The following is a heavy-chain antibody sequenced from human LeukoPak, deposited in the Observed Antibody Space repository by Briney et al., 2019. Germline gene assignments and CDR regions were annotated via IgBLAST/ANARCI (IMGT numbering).Heavy chain of an antibody. CDR2: ISSSSGYI. CDR1: GFTFSSYS. CDR3: ARGRGHYYDFWSGYLNWFDP. J-gene: IGHJ5*02. Sequence: GGSLRLSCAASGFTFSSYSMNWVRQAPGKGLEWVSSISSSSGYIYYADSVKGRFTISRDNAKNSLYLQMNSLRAEDTAVYYCARGRGHYYDFWSGYLNWFDPWGQGTLVTVSS. D-gene: IGHD3-3*01. V-gene: IGHV3-21*01.